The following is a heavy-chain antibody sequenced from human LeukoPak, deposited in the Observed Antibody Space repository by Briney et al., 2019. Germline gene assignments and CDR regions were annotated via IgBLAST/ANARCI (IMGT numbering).Heavy chain of an antibody. CDR1: GGSISSGDFY. D-gene: IGHD1-7*01. V-gene: IGHV4-31*03. CDR2: THYSGST. CDR3: AREVNWNSATLFFDC. Sequence: PSETLSLTCTVSGGSISSGDFYWTWIRQNPGKGLEWIGYTHYSGSTYYNPSLKSRVTVSVDTSKNQFSLKLSSVAAADTDVYYCAREVNWNSATLFFDCWGQGTLVTVPS. J-gene: IGHJ4*02.